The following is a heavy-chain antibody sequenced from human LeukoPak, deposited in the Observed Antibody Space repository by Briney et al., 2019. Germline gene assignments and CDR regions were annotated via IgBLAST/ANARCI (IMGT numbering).Heavy chain of an antibody. V-gene: IGHV6-1*01. J-gene: IGHJ1*01. CDR2: TYYRSKWYN. CDR1: GDSVSSNSAA. Sequence: SQTLSLTCAISGDSVSSNSAAWNWIRQSPSRGLEWLGRTYYRSKWYNDYAVSVKSRITINPDTSKNQFSLQLNSVTPEDTAVYYCAKASGSPYPEYFQHWGQGTLVTVSS. D-gene: IGHD1-26*01. CDR3: AKASGSPYPEYFQH.